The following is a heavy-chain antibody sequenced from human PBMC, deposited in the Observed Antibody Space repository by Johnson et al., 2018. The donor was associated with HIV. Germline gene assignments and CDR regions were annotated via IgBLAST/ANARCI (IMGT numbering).Heavy chain of an antibody. CDR3: ARGGHCGGDCAGAKQALDI. V-gene: IGHV3-66*01. D-gene: IGHD2-21*01. CDR1: GFTFSDVW. CDR2: IYSGGST. J-gene: IGHJ3*02. Sequence: VQLVESGVGLVKPGQSLRLSCVASGFTFSDVWMTWVRQAPGKWLEWVSVIYSGGSTYYADSVKRRFTISRDNSKNTLYLQMNSLRVEDTAVYYCARGGHCGGDCAGAKQALDIWGQGTRVTVSS.